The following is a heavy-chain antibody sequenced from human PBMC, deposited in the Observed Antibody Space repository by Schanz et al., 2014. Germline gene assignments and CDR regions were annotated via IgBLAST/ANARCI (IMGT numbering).Heavy chain of an antibody. V-gene: IGHV7-4-1*02. CDR3: VRGGLWFGELLEPDLEY. Sequence: QVRLVQSGSELKQPGASVKVSCKTSGYKFTTYAMNWVRQAPGQGLEWIGWINTNDGSPMYAQAFTGRFVFLLDTSITTAYLQITSLKPDDTAVYFCVRGGLWFGELLEPDLEYWGQGSLVTVSS. CDR2: INTNDGSP. CDR1: GYKFTTYA. J-gene: IGHJ4*02. D-gene: IGHD3-10*01.